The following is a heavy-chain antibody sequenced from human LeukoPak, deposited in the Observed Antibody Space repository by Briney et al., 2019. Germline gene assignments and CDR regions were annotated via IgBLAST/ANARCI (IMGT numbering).Heavy chain of an antibody. J-gene: IGHJ3*02. CDR2: IYTSGST. Sequence: SETLSLTCTVSGGSISSGSYYWSWIRQPAGKGLEWIGRIYTSGSTNYNPSLKSRVTISVDTSKNQFSLKLSSVTAADTAVYYCARDSSSWYGGAFDIWDQGTMVTVSS. CDR3: ARDSSSWYGGAFDI. V-gene: IGHV4-61*02. D-gene: IGHD6-13*01. CDR1: GGSISSGSYY.